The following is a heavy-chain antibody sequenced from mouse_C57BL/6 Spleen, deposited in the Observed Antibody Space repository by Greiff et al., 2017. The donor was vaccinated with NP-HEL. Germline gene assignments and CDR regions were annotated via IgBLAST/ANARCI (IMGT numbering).Heavy chain of an antibody. Sequence: EVKVVESGEGLVKPGGSLKLSCAASGFTFSSYAMSWVRQTPEKRLEWVAYISSGGDYIYYADTVKGRFTISRDNARNTLYLQMSSLKSEDTAMYYCTRASNWDAMDYWGQGTSVTVSS. CDR3: TRASNWDAMDY. D-gene: IGHD4-1*01. CDR1: GFTFSSYA. V-gene: IGHV5-9-1*02. CDR2: ISSGGDYI. J-gene: IGHJ4*01.